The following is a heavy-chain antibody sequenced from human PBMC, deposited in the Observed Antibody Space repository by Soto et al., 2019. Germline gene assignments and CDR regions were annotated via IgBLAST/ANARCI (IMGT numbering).Heavy chain of an antibody. J-gene: IGHJ4*02. D-gene: IGHD5-12*01. CDR2: IYYSGST. Sequence: LSLTCTVSGGSISSGGYYWSWIRQHPGKGLEWIGYIYYSGSTYYNPSLKSRVTISVDTSKSQFSLKLSSVTAADTAVYYCARGPEEMATNYWGQGTLVTVSP. CDR3: ARGPEEMATNY. V-gene: IGHV4-31*03. CDR1: GGSISSGGYY.